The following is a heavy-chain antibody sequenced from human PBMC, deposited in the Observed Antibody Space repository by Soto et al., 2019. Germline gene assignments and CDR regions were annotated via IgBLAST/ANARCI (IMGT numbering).Heavy chain of an antibody. CDR2: IKSQTDGATT. V-gene: IGHV3-15*01. Sequence: GGSLRRSCAASGFTFTNAWMHWVRQAPGKGLEWVGRIKSQTDGATTDYAAPVKGRFTISRDDSKDTLYLQLNSLNTEDTAVYYCATEFDHWGPGTLVTVSS. CDR3: ATEFDH. CDR1: GFTFTNAW. J-gene: IGHJ5*02.